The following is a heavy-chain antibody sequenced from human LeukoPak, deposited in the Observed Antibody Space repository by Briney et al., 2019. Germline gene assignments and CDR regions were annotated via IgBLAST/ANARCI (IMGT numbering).Heavy chain of an antibody. V-gene: IGHV3-48*03. CDR2: ISSSGSTI. D-gene: IGHD2-2*01. CDR1: GFTFSNYE. Sequence: PGGSLRLSCAASGFTFSNYEMNWVRQAPGKGLEWVSYISSSGSTIYYADSVKGRFTISRDNAKNSLYLQMNSLRAEDTAVYYCASTHLGYCSSTSCYLGDYWGQGTLVTVSS. J-gene: IGHJ4*02. CDR3: ASTHLGYCSSTSCYLGDY.